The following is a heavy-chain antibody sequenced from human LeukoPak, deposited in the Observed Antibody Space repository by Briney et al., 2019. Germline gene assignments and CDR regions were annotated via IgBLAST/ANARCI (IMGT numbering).Heavy chain of an antibody. CDR2: IFPSGGEI. CDR3: AKDGYYDSSAYYYVRYFDL. CDR1: GFTFSTFA. D-gene: IGHD3-22*01. Sequence: GGSLRLSCAASGFTFSTFAMIWVRQPPGKGLEWVSSIFPSGGEIHYADSVRGRFTISRDNSKSTLSLQMNSLRAEDTAIYYCAKDGYYDSSAYYYVRYFDLWGRGTLVTVSS. V-gene: IGHV3-23*01. J-gene: IGHJ2*01.